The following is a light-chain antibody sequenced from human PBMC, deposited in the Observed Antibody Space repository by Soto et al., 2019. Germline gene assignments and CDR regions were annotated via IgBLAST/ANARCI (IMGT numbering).Light chain of an antibody. J-gene: IGKJ2*01. V-gene: IGKV3-11*01. Sequence: EVVLTQSPATLSLSPGEGATLSCRASQSISSYLAWYQQKPGQAPRLLIYDASNRATGIPARFSGSGAGTDFTRTISRLEPEDFAVYYCQHRSNGPPQYTFGQGTKGESK. CDR1: QSISSY. CDR2: DAS. CDR3: QHRSNGPPQYT.